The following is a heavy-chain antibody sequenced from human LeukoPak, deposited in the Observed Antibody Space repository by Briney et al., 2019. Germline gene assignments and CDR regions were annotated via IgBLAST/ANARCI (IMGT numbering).Heavy chain of an antibody. D-gene: IGHD2-15*01. V-gene: IGHV4-59*08. Sequence: SETLSLTCTVSGGSISSYYWSWIRQPPGKGLEWIGYIYYSGRTNYNPSLKSRVTISVDTSKNQFSLRLSSVTAADTAVYYCARGYCSGGTCYGYFDLWGRGTLVTVSS. CDR2: IYYSGRT. CDR3: ARGYCSGGTCYGYFDL. CDR1: GGSISSYY. J-gene: IGHJ2*01.